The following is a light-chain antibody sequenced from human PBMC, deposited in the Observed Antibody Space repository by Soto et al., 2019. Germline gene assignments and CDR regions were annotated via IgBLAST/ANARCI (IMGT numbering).Light chain of an antibody. CDR3: GPWDSSLTYV. CDR1: SSNIGNNY. J-gene: IGLJ1*01. CDR2: DNN. Sequence: QSVLTQPPSVSAAPGQTVTISCSGSSSNIGNNYVSWYQQLPGTAPKLLIYDNNKRPSGIPDRFSGSKSGTSATLGITGLQTGYEADYYCGPWDSSLTYVFGTGTKLTVL. V-gene: IGLV1-51*01.